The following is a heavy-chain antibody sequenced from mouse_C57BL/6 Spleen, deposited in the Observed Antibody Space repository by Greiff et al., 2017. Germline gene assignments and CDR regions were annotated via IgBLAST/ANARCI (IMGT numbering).Heavy chain of an antibody. J-gene: IGHJ2*01. Sequence: QVQLQQPGAELVKPGASVKLSCKASGYTFTSYWMHWVKQRPGQGLEWIGMIHPNSGSTNYNEKFKSKATLTVDQSSSTAYMQLSSLTSEDSAVYYCAGGGLRQVDYWGQGTTLTVSS. V-gene: IGHV1-64*01. CDR3: AGGGLRQVDY. D-gene: IGHD2-4*01. CDR1: GYTFTSYW. CDR2: IHPNSGST.